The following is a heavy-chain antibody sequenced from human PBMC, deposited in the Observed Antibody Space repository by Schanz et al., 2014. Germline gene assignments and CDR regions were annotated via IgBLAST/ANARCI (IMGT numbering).Heavy chain of an antibody. CDR3: AKVAPAATYLDS. D-gene: IGHD2-2*01. Sequence: VQLVESGGGLVQPGGSLKLSCAASGFTFSRYGMHWVRQAPGKGLEWVAVISDDGSGKYSADSVKGRFTISRDNAKNSLFLQMNSLSAEDTAVYYCAKVAPAATYLDSWGLGTLVTVSS. CDR1: GFTFSRYG. J-gene: IGHJ4*02. CDR2: ISDDGSGK. V-gene: IGHV3-30*18.